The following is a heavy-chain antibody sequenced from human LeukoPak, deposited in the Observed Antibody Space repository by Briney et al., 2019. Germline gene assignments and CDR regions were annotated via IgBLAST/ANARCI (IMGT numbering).Heavy chain of an antibody. CDR1: GGSISSSTHY. J-gene: IGHJ4*02. D-gene: IGHD2-2*01. V-gene: IGHV4-39*07. Sequence: SETLSLTCTVSGGSISSSTHYWGWIRQPPGKGLEWIGSLYYTGSTYYSPSLKSRVTISLDTSKNQFSLKLNSVTAADTAVYYCARYCSSTSCSNFDYWGQGTLVTVSS. CDR2: LYYTGST. CDR3: ARYCSSTSCSNFDY.